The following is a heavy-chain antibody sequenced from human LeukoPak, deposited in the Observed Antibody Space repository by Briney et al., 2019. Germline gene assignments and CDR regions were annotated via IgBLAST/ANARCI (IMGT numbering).Heavy chain of an antibody. J-gene: IGHJ5*02. Sequence: SGPTLLKPTQTLTLTCTFSGFSLSTSGVGVAWFRQSPGQAPEWLAVTYWNDDQRYSPSLKSRLTITKDTSKNQVVLTMTNMDPADTATYHCAHNGLYHWGQGTLVTVSS. CDR3: AHNGLYH. D-gene: IGHD2-15*01. CDR1: GFSLSTSGVG. V-gene: IGHV2-5*01. CDR2: TYWNDDQ.